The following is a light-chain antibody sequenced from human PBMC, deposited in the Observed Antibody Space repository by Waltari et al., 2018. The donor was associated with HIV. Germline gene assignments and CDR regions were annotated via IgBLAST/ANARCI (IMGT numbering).Light chain of an antibody. V-gene: IGLV3-21*02. J-gene: IGLJ2*01. CDR3: QVWDSSSDHRGVV. Sequence: SYVLTQPPSVSVAPGQTARMTCGGNNLVSKSVNWYQQRPGQAPVLVVYDDSDRPSGIPERFSGSNSGNTATLTISRVEAGDEADYYCQVWDSSSDHRGVVFGGGTNLTVL. CDR1: NLVSKS. CDR2: DDS.